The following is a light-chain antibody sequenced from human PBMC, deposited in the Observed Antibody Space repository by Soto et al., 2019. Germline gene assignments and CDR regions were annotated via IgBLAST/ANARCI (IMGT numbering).Light chain of an antibody. CDR1: TNDIGAFDY. CDR2: EIF. CDR3: SSYTTTNAHV. J-gene: IGLJ2*01. V-gene: IGLV2-14*01. Sequence: QSALTQPASVSASPGQSISISCTGTTNDIGAFDYVSWYQQHPGKAPKLIIYEIFNRPSGVSHRFSGSKSGNSASLTISGLQAEDEADYYCSSYTTTNAHVFGGGTK.